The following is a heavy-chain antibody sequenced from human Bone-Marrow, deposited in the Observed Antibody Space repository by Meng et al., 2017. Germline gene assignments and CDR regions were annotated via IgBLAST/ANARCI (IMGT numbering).Heavy chain of an antibody. CDR3: AREDRYYYDSRVDY. J-gene: IGHJ4*02. D-gene: IGHD3-22*01. CDR2: INHSGST. CDR1: GGSFSGYY. Sequence: QVQLQQWGAGLLKPSETLSLTCAVYGGSFSGYYWSWIRQPPGKGLEWIGEINHSGSTNYNPSLKSRVTISVDTSKNQFSLKLSSVTAADTAVYYCAREDRYYYDSRVDYWGQGTLVTASS. V-gene: IGHV4-34*01.